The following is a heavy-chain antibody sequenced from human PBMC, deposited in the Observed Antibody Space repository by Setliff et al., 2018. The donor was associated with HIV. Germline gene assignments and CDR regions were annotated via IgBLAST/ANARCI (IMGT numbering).Heavy chain of an antibody. Sequence: SETLSLTCTVSGVSTSSTSHYWGWIRQPPGKGLEWIGSIFHTGSTYYNPSLKSRVTISVDTSKNQFSLRLTSVTAADTAVYYCARVRDYGGNFFDYWGQGTLVTVSS. V-gene: IGHV4-39*07. CDR3: ARVRDYGGNFFDY. J-gene: IGHJ4*02. CDR1: GVSTSSTSHY. CDR2: IFHTGST. D-gene: IGHD4-17*01.